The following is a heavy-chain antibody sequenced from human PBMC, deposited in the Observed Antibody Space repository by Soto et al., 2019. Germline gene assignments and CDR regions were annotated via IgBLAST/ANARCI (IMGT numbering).Heavy chain of an antibody. CDR2: IHYTGIT. Sequence: QVQLRESGPGLVKPSETLSLTCTVSGGSISGYFWSWIRQPPGKGLEWIGYIHYTGITTYNPSLKSRVTISVDTSKNQFSLGLSSVTAADTAVYYCARQVGAHYYMDVWGKGTTLSVSS. D-gene: IGHD2-15*01. CDR1: GGSISGYF. CDR3: ARQVGAHYYMDV. J-gene: IGHJ6*03. V-gene: IGHV4-59*08.